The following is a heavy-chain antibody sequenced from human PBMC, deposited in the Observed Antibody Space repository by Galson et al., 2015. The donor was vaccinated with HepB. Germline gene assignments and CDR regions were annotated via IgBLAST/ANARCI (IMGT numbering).Heavy chain of an antibody. D-gene: IGHD1-26*01. V-gene: IGHV1-2*04. Sequence: SVKVSCKASGYTFTGYHMHWVRQAPGQGLEWMGWINPNSGGTNYAQKFQGWVTMTRDTSISTAYMELSRLRSDDTAVYYCARDVGPTPYYYYGMDVWGQGTTVTVSS. CDR1: GYTFTGYH. CDR2: INPNSGGT. CDR3: ARDVGPTPYYYYGMDV. J-gene: IGHJ6*02.